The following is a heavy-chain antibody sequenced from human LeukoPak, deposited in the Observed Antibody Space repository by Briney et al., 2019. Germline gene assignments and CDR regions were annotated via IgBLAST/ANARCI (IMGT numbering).Heavy chain of an antibody. Sequence: SGLTFSSYGMNWFRQAPGKGLEWVSSISSSSSYIYYADSVKGRFTVSRDNVKNSLYLQMNSLRAEDTAVYYCARDRDSGDYESPEELLIWGQGTLVTVSS. D-gene: IGHD4-17*01. J-gene: IGHJ4*02. V-gene: IGHV3-21*01. CDR3: ARDRDSGDYESPEELLI. CDR2: ISSSSSYI. CDR1: GLTFSSYG.